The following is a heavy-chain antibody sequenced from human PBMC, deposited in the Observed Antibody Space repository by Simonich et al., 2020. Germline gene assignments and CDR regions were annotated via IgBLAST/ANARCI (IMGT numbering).Heavy chain of an antibody. CDR1: GYTFTGYY. CDR3: ARARLYSSSHAFDI. J-gene: IGHJ3*02. V-gene: IGHV1-2*02. Sequence: QVQLVQSGAEVKKPGASVKVSCKASGYTFTGYYMHGVRQAPGKGLDWMRWINTNSSGTNYAQKFKGRVTMTRDTSISTAYMELSRLRSDDTAVYYCARARLYSSSHAFDIWGQGTMVTVSS. CDR2: INTNSSGT. D-gene: IGHD6-6*01.